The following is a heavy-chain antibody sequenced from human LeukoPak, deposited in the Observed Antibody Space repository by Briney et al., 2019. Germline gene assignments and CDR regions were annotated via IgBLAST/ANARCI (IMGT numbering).Heavy chain of an antibody. D-gene: IGHD6-19*01. V-gene: IGHV4-59*08. CDR1: GGSISSYY. J-gene: IGHJ4*02. CDR3: ARHSERIAVAECYFGY. CDR2: IYYSGST. Sequence: SETLSLTCTVSGGSISSYYWSWIRQPPGKGLEWIGYIYYSGSTNYNPSLKSRVTISVDTSKNQFSLKLSSVTAADTAVYYCARHSERIAVAECYFGYWGQGTLVTVSS.